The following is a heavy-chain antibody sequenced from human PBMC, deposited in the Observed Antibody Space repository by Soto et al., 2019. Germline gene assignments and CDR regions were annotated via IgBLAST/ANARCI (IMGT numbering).Heavy chain of an antibody. J-gene: IGHJ4*02. Sequence: PVGSLRLSWAASGFTGSSSCMTWVRQAPGKGLEWVSLIYSGGNTHYADSVKGRFTVSRDNSKNTLYLQMSSLRAEDTAVYFCARGFADSGRFDYWGPGTLVTVSS. D-gene: IGHD2-15*01. V-gene: IGHV3-66*01. CDR1: GFTGSSSC. CDR2: IYSGGNT. CDR3: ARGFADSGRFDY.